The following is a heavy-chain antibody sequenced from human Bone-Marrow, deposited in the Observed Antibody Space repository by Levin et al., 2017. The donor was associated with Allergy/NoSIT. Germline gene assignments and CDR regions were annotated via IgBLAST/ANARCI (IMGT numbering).Heavy chain of an antibody. V-gene: IGHV3-48*03. CDR2: ISSSGSTI. CDR3: AREGGYSSGWLLGDAFDI. D-gene: IGHD6-19*01. J-gene: IGHJ3*02. Sequence: GESLKISCAASGFTFSSYEMNWVRQAPGKGLEWVSYISSSGSTIYYADSVKGRFTISRDNAKNSLYLQMNSLRAEDTAVYYCAREGGYSSGWLLGDAFDIWGQGTMVTVSS. CDR1: GFTFSSYE.